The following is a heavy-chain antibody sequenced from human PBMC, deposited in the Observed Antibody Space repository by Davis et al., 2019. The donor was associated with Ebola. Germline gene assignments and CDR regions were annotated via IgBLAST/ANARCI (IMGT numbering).Heavy chain of an antibody. V-gene: IGHV3-30-3*01. J-gene: IGHJ4*02. CDR2: ISYDGSNK. D-gene: IGHD2-8*01. CDR1: GFTFSSYA. Sequence: GESLKISCAASGFTFSSYAMHWVRQAPGKGLEWVAVISYDGSNKYYADSVKGRFTISRDNSKNTLYLQMNSLRAEDTAVYYCANPAMGPRNYWGQGTLVTVSS. CDR3: ANPAMGPRNY.